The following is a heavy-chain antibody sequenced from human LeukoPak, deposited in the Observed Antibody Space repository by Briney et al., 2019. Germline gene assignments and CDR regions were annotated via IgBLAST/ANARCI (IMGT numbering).Heavy chain of an antibody. CDR2: ISSSSSYI. V-gene: IGHV3-21*01. CDR3: ASFSSSWTAPFFDY. D-gene: IGHD6-13*01. CDR1: GFTFSSYS. J-gene: IGHJ4*02. Sequence: GGSLRLSCAASGFTFSSYSMNWVRQAPGKGLEWVSSISSSSSYIYYADSVKGRFTISRDNAKNSLYLQMNSLRAEDTAVYYCASFSSSWTAPFFDYWGQGTLVTVSS.